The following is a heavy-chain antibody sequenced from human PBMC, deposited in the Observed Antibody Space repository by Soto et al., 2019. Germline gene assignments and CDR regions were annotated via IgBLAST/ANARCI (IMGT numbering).Heavy chain of an antibody. Sequence: SETLSLTCTFSGGSISSGNYYWSWIRQPPGKGLEWIGFISYSGSTYYNASLKSRVTISVDTSKNQFSLNLSFVTAADTAVYYCARGSTTEKVDSWGQGILVTVSS. V-gene: IGHV4-30-4*01. CDR2: ISYSGST. J-gene: IGHJ4*02. CDR1: GGSISSGNYY. CDR3: ARGSTTEKVDS.